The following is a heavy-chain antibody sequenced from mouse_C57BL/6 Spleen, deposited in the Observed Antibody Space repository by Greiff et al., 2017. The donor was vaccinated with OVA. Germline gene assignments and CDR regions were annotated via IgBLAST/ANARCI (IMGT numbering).Heavy chain of an antibody. CDR2: INPNNGGT. J-gene: IGHJ4*01. CDR3: SETDSYYDMDY. CDR1: GYTFTDYY. Sequence: VQLQQSGPELVKPGASVKISCKASGYTFTDYYMNWVKQSHGKSLEWIGDINPNNGGTSYNQKFKGKATLTVDKSSSTAYMELRSLTSEDSAVEYCSETDSYYDMDYWGQGTSVTVSS. V-gene: IGHV1-26*01.